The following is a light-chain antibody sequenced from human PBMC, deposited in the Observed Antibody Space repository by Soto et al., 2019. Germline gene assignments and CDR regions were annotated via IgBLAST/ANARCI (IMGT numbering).Light chain of an antibody. V-gene: IGKV3-15*01. CDR1: QSFSSN. J-gene: IGKJ4*01. CDR3: QQYNNWPPVT. Sequence: EIVRTQSPATLSVSPGERATLSCSASQSFSSNLAWYQQKPGQAPRLLIYGASTRATGIAASFSGSGSGTEFTLTISSLQSEDFAVYYCQQYNNWPPVTFGGGTKVEIK. CDR2: GAS.